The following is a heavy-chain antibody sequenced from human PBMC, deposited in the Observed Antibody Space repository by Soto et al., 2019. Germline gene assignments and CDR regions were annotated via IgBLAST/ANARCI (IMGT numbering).Heavy chain of an antibody. J-gene: IGHJ4*02. CDR1: GFTVSSNY. Sequence: EVQLVESGGGLIQPGGSLRLSCAASGFTVSSNYMTWVRQAPGKGLEWVSVIYSGGSTYYADSVKGRFIISRDKSKNTLYLQMNSLRTEDTAVYYCARALPYYYDTSGYPLDYWGQGTLVTVSS. V-gene: IGHV3-53*01. D-gene: IGHD3-22*01. CDR3: ARALPYYYDTSGYPLDY. CDR2: IYSGGST.